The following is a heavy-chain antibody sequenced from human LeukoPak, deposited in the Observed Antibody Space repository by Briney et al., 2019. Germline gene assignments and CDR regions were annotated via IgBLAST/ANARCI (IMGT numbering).Heavy chain of an antibody. V-gene: IGHV3-21*01. J-gene: IGHJ4*02. CDR2: ISSSSSYI. CDR1: GFTFSSYS. CDR3: AREIPSGSYAPDY. D-gene: IGHD1-26*01. Sequence: GGSLRLSCAASGFTFSSYSMNWVRQAPGKGLEWVSSISSSSSYIYYADSVKGRFTVSRDNAKNSLYLQMNSLRAEDTAVYYCAREIPSGSYAPDYWGQGTLVTVSS.